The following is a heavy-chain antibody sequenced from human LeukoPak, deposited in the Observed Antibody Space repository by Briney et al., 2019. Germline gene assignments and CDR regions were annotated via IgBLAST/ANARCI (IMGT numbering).Heavy chain of an antibody. V-gene: IGHV4-34*01. D-gene: IGHD3-22*01. CDR1: GGSFSGYY. CDR2: INHSGST. Sequence: EPSETLSLTCAVYGGSFSGYYWSWIRQPPGKGLEWIGEINHSGSTNYNPSLKSRVTISVDTSKNQFSLKLSSVTAADTAVYYCARHTVRYNRNYYDSSGYSSRSGYYFDYWGQGTLVTVPS. CDR3: ARHTVRYNRNYYDSSGYSSRSGYYFDY. J-gene: IGHJ4*02.